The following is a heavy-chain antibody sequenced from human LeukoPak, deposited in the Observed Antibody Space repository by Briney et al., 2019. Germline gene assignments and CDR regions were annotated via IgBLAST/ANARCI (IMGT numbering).Heavy chain of an antibody. CDR1: GFTLSTYW. CDR2: INGDGTTT. J-gene: IGHJ5*02. Sequence: PGGSLRLSCVASGFTLSTYWMHWVRQAPGKGLVWVSRINGDGTTTTYADSVKGRFTTSRDNAKNTLYLQMNSLRAEDTAVYYCAKTTVASIHWFDPWGQGTLVTVSS. V-gene: IGHV3-74*01. D-gene: IGHD5-12*01. CDR3: AKTTVASIHWFDP.